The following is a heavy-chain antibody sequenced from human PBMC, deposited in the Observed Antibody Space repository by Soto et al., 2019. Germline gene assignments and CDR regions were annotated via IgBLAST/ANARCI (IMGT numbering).Heavy chain of an antibody. V-gene: IGHV5-51*01. D-gene: IGHD6-13*01. Sequence: GESLKISCQGSGYSFTNYWIAWVRQMPGKGLEWMGIIYPGDSRTTYSPSFQGQVTISADKSSSTAYLQWSSLKASDTAMYYCARTSAAGKYYYGMDVWSQGTTVTVSS. CDR2: IYPGDSRT. CDR3: ARTSAAGKYYYGMDV. CDR1: GYSFTNYW. J-gene: IGHJ6*02.